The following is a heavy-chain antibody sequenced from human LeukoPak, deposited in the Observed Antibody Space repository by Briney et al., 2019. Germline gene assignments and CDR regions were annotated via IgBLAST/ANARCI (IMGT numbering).Heavy chain of an antibody. CDR1: RFTFSNYS. Sequence: PGGSLRLSCAASRFTFSNYSLNWVSQAPGKGLEWVSSISSSSSYIYYADSVKGRFTISRDNAKNSLYLQMNSLRAEDTAVYYCARDLSYYGSGSCFQHWGQGTLVTVSS. CDR3: ARDLSYYGSGSCFQH. CDR2: ISSSSSYI. V-gene: IGHV3-21*01. D-gene: IGHD3-10*01. J-gene: IGHJ1*01.